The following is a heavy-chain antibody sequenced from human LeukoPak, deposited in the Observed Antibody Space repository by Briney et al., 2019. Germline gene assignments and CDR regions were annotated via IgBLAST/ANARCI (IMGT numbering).Heavy chain of an antibody. J-gene: IGHJ4*02. Sequence: KAGESLKIPCNGSGYSFTRYWIGWVRPMPGEGLEWMGTIYPGDSDTRYNPSFHGQVTISADKSIRTAYLQWSSLKASDTAMYYCARGGTDDFWSGYTLPGYFDYWGQGTLVTVSS. CDR2: IYPGDSDT. V-gene: IGHV5-51*01. CDR3: ARGGTDDFWSGYTLPGYFDY. D-gene: IGHD3-3*01. CDR1: GYSFTRYW.